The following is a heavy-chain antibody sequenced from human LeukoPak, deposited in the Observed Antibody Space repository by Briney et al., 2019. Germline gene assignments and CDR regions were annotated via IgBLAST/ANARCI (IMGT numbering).Heavy chain of an antibody. D-gene: IGHD4-11*01. J-gene: IGHJ4*02. V-gene: IGHV3-21*01. CDR1: GFTVSSNY. CDR2: ISSSNSYI. Sequence: GGSLRLSCAASGFTVSSNYMTWVRQAPGKGLEWVSSISSSNSYIYYAGSVKGRFTISRDNAKNSLYLQMNSLRAEDTAVYYCARLYSNYVDYWGQGTLVTVSS. CDR3: ARLYSNYVDY.